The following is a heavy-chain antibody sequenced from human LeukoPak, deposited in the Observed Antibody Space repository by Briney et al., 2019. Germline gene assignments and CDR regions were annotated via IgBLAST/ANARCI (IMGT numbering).Heavy chain of an antibody. Sequence: ASVTVSCKASGGTFSSYAISWVRQAPGQGLEWMGRIIPILGIANYAQKFQGRVTITADKSTSTAYMELSSLRSEDTAVYYCARDGHSGYDFTFHFFDIWGQGTMVTVSS. CDR3: ARDGHSGYDFTFHFFDI. CDR2: IIPILGIA. V-gene: IGHV1-69*04. CDR1: GGTFSSYA. D-gene: IGHD5-12*01. J-gene: IGHJ3*02.